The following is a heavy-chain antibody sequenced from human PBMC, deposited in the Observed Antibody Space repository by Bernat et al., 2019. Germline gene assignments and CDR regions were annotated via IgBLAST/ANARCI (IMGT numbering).Heavy chain of an antibody. CDR1: GFTFSSYC. CDR3: AKDRAGLWFGEPRDAFDI. Sequence: VQLLESGGGLVQPGGSLRLSCAASGFTFSSYCMSWVRQAPGKGLEWVSAISGSGGSTYYADSMKGRFTISRDNSKNTLYLQMNSLRAEVPAVYYCAKDRAGLWFGEPRDAFDIWGQGTMVTVSS. J-gene: IGHJ3*02. V-gene: IGHV3-23*01. D-gene: IGHD3-10*01. CDR2: ISGSGGST.